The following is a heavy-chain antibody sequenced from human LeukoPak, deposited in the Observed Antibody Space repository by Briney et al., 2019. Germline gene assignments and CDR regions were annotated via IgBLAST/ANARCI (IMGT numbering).Heavy chain of an antibody. V-gene: IGHV1-69*05. J-gene: IGHJ3*02. CDR1: GGTFSSYA. Sequence: GSSVKVSCKASGGTFSSYAISWVRQAPGQGLEWMGRIIPIFGTANYAQKLQGRVTMTTDTSTSTAYMELRSLRSDDTAVYYCARHITIFGVVVRSGAFDIWGQGTMVTVSS. D-gene: IGHD3-3*01. CDR3: ARHITIFGVVVRSGAFDI. CDR2: IIPIFGTA.